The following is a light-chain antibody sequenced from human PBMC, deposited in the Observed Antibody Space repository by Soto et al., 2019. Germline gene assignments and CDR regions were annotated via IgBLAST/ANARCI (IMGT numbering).Light chain of an antibody. J-gene: IGKJ4*01. CDR3: QQHSNWPPSLT. CDR2: DTS. CDR1: QSVSSH. V-gene: IGKV3-11*01. Sequence: EIVLTQSPATLSLTPGDRATLSCRASQSVSSHLAWYQQKPGQAPRHLIYDTSNRATGIPARFSGSGSGTDFTLTIRDLETGDFGVYYCQQHSNWPPSLTFGGGTKVEIK.